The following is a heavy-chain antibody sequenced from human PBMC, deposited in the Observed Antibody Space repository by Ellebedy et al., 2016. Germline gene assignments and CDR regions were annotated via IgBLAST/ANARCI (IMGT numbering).Heavy chain of an antibody. CDR1: GFTFSDYY. V-gene: IGHV3-23*01. CDR3: AKGIYGGNSGVLDY. D-gene: IGHD4-23*01. CDR2: ISGSGGST. J-gene: IGHJ4*02. Sequence: GGSLRLSCAASGFTFSDYYMSWIRQAPGKGLEWVSAISGSGGSTYYADSVKGRFTISRDNSKNTLYLQMNSLRAEDTALYYCAKGIYGGNSGVLDYWGQGTLVTVSS.